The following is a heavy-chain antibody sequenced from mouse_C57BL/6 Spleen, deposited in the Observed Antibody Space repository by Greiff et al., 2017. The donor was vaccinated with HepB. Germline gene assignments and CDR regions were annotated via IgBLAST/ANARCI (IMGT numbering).Heavy chain of an antibody. D-gene: IGHD1-1*01. V-gene: IGHV1-22*01. CDR1: GYTFTDYN. Sequence: VQLQQSGPELVKPGASVKMSCKASGYTFTDYNMHWVKQSHGKSLEWIGYINPNNGGTSYNQKFKGKATLTVNKSSSTAYMELRSLTSEDSAVYYCARGGYGSREGYFDYWGQGTTLTVSS. CDR2: INPNNGGT. CDR3: ARGGYGSREGYFDY. J-gene: IGHJ2*01.